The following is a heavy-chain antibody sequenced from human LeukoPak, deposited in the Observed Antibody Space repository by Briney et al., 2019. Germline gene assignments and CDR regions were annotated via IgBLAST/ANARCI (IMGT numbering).Heavy chain of an antibody. CDR3: ARHYGP. J-gene: IGHJ4*02. CDR1: GFIVSSNY. Sequence: GSLRLSCAASGFIVSSNYMSWVRQPPGKGLEWIGSIYYSGSTYYNPSLKSRVTISVDTSKNQFSLKLNSVTATDTAVYYCARHYGPWGQGTLVTVSS. CDR2: IYYSGST. D-gene: IGHD3-10*01. V-gene: IGHV4-39*01.